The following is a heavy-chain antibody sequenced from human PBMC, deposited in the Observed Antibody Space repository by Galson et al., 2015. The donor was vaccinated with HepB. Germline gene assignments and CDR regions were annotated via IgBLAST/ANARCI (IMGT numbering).Heavy chain of an antibody. V-gene: IGHV1-18*01. J-gene: IGHJ6*03. Sequence: SVKVSCKASGYTFTSYGISWVRQAPGQGLEWMGWISAYNGNTNYAQKLQGRVTMTTDTSTSTAYMELRSLRSDDTAVYYCARASFGDDFWSGYPYYYYYMGVWGKGTTVNVS. CDR2: ISAYNGNT. CDR3: ARASFGDDFWSGYPYYYYYMGV. D-gene: IGHD3-3*01. CDR1: GYTFTSYG.